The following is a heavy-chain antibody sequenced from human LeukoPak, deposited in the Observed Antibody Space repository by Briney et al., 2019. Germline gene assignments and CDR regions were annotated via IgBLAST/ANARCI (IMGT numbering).Heavy chain of an antibody. CDR1: VFTFSSYG. Sequence: GSLRLSCAVSVFTFSSYGMDGVRQAPGKGLEWVAVISYHGSNNYNAYSVRGGFIISSDNSKHSLYLQMNGLRGEATAVYYSTKGRDAWITTIDYWGQGTLVTVSS. V-gene: IGHV3-30*18. J-gene: IGHJ4*02. CDR2: ISYHGSNN. D-gene: IGHD3-22*01. CDR3: TKGRDAWITTIDY.